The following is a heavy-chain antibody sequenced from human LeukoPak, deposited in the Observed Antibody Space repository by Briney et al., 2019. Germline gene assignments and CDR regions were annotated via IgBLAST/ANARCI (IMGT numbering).Heavy chain of an antibody. CDR2: INHSGST. D-gene: IGHD3-10*01. J-gene: IGHJ5*02. CDR1: GGSISNYY. CDR3: ARAKLLWFGELWGNWFDP. V-gene: IGHV4-34*01. Sequence: SETLSLTCTVSGGSISNYYWSWIRQPPGKGLEWIGEINHSGSTNYNPSPKSRVTISVDTSKNQFSLKLSSVTAADTAVYYCARAKLLWFGELWGNWFDPWGQGTLVTVSS.